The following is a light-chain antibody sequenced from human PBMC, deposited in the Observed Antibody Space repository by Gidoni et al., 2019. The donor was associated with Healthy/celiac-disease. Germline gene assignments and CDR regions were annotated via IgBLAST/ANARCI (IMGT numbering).Light chain of an antibody. V-gene: IGLV3-1*01. CDR3: QAWDSSTVV. Sequence: SYELTQPPSVSVSPGQTASITCSGDKLGDKYACWSQQKPGQSPVLVIYQDSQRPSGIPERFAGSNSGNTATLTISGTQAMDEADYYGQAWDSSTVVFGGGTKLTVL. CDR2: QDS. CDR1: KLGDKY. J-gene: IGLJ2*01.